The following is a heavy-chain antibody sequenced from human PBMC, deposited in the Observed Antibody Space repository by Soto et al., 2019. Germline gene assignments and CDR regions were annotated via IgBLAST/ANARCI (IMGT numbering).Heavy chain of an antibody. CDR1: GFVFSSYA. J-gene: IGHJ4*02. Sequence: EVQLLESGGGLVQPGGSLRLSCAASGFVFSSYAMSWVRQAPGKGLEWVSSISGSGGNTFYADSVKGRFTISRDNSKNTLYLQMNSLRAEDTSVYFCAKDPDYSDSSGYVLRYFDYWGQGTLVTVSS. CDR3: AKDPDYSDSSGYVLRYFDY. CDR2: ISGSGGNT. D-gene: IGHD3-22*01. V-gene: IGHV3-23*01.